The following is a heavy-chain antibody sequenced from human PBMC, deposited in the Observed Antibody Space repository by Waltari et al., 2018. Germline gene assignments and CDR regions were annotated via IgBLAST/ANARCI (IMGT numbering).Heavy chain of an antibody. Sequence: QLQLQESGPGLVKPSETLSLTCTVSGGSITSHMHYWGWIRQPPGQGLEWIGTISYTGATYSSPSLKSRVTISRDTSKNQLSLTLGSVTAADTALYYCATYIGASVGTAAFDVWGQGTMVTVSS. CDR3: ATYIGASVGTAAFDV. J-gene: IGHJ3*01. V-gene: IGHV4-39*01. D-gene: IGHD5-12*01. CDR2: ISYTGAT. CDR1: GGSITSHMHY.